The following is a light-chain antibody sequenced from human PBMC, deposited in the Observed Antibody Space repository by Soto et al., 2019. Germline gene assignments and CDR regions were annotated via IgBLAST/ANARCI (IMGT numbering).Light chain of an antibody. CDR2: AAS. V-gene: IGKV1-39*01. CDR1: QSISSY. CDR3: QHSYSTPLT. J-gene: IGKJ4*01. Sequence: DIQMTQSPSSLSASVGDRVTITCRASQSISSYLNWYQQKPGKAPKLLIYAASSLQSGVPSRFSGRGSGTDFTLTISSLQHEEFATYYCQHSYSTPLTFGVGTKVDIK.